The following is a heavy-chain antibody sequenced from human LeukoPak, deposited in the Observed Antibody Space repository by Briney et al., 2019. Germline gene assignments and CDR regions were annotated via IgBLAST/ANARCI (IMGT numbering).Heavy chain of an antibody. CDR1: GFTFSSYA. CDR2: ISYDGSNK. J-gene: IGHJ6*02. D-gene: IGHD3-10*01. V-gene: IGHV3-30-3*01. CDR3: ARDAAYMVRGLIISLWDYYYGMDV. Sequence: PGGSLRLSCAASGFTFSSYAMHWVRQAPGKGLEWVAVISYDGSNKYYADSVKGRLTIPRDNSKNTLYLQMNSLRAGDTAVYYCARDAAYMVRGLIISLWDYYYGMDVWGQGTTVTVSS.